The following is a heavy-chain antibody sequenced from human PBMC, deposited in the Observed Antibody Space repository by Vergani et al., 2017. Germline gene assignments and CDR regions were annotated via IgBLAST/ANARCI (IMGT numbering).Heavy chain of an antibody. V-gene: IGHV5-51*01. Sequence: EVQLVPSGAAVKTPGESLKISCKASGYNFPIHWIGWVRQMPGKGLEWMGVIYPGDSDTRYNPSFQGQVIISVDKSVSTVYLQWSNLKASDTAMYYCARAQGFSYNYGSDYWGQGTLVTVSS. CDR2: IYPGDSDT. CDR1: GYNFPIHW. D-gene: IGHD3-16*01. J-gene: IGHJ4*02. CDR3: ARAQGFSYNYGSDY.